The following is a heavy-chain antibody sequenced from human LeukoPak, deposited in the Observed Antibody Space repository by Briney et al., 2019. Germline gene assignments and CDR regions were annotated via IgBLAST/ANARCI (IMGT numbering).Heavy chain of an antibody. J-gene: IGHJ4*02. Sequence: ASVKVSCKASGYSFTSYDVNWARQAAGQGLEWIGWMRPNNGNSGFAQKFQGRVTMTRSTSITTAYMELRSLTSEDTAVYYCARGSPESTHSDYCGQGTLVTVSS. V-gene: IGHV1-8*01. CDR2: MRPNNGNS. CDR1: GYSFTSYD. D-gene: IGHD2-2*01. CDR3: ARGSPESTHSDY.